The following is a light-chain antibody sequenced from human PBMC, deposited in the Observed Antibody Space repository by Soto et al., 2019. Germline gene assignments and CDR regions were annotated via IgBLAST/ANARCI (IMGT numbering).Light chain of an antibody. CDR3: QQYDTGPWT. Sequence: EIVMTQSPATLSVSPGERATLSCRASQSITINLVWYQQKPGQAPRLLVYGASIRANGIPARFSGSGSGTEFTLTISSLQSEVFAVYYCQQYDTGPWTFGQGTKVEIK. CDR1: QSITIN. V-gene: IGKV3D-15*01. CDR2: GAS. J-gene: IGKJ1*01.